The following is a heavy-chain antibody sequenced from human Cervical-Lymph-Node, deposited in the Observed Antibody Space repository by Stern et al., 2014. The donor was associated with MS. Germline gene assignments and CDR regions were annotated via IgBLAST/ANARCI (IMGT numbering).Heavy chain of an antibody. Sequence: QVQPAQSGAEVKKSGSSVKVSCKASGGTLNNYAVSRERHAPGQGLEWIGKIIPFLGIANYAHKFQGRVTLTAAATTSYMEVSSLRSDDTAVYYCARSPDLYDSSGYYFDWGQGTLVTVSS. J-gene: IGHJ4*02. CDR2: IIPFLGIA. CDR1: GGTLNNYA. CDR3: ARSPDLYDSSGYYFD. D-gene: IGHD3-22*01. V-gene: IGHV1-69*09.